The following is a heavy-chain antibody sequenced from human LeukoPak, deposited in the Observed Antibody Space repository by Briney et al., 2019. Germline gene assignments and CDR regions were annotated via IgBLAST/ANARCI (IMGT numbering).Heavy chain of an antibody. CDR2: IYYSGST. J-gene: IGHJ4*02. Sequence: SETLSLTCTVSGGSISSYYWSWIRQPPGKGLEWIGYIYYSGSTNYNPSLKSRVTISVDTSKNQFSLKLSSVTAADTAVYYCARRVDYWGQGTLVTDSS. CDR1: GGSISSYY. V-gene: IGHV4-59*01. CDR3: ARRVDY.